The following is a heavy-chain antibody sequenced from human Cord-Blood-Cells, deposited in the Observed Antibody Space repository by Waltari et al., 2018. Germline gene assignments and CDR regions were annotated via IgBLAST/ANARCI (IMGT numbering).Heavy chain of an antibody. Sequence: QVQLVQSGAEVKKPGASVKVSCKVSGYTLTELSMHWVRQAPGKGLEWMGGFDHEDGETIYAQKFQGRVTMTEHTSTDTAYMELGSLRSEDTAVYYCATVRDGSYYYYYGMAVWGQGTTVTVSS. CDR3: ATVRDGSYYYYYGMAV. J-gene: IGHJ6*02. CDR1: GYTLTELS. V-gene: IGHV1-24*01. CDR2: FDHEDGET. D-gene: IGHD1-26*01.